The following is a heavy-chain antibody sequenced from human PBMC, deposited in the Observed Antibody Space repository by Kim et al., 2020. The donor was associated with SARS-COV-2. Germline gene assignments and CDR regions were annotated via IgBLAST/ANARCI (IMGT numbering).Heavy chain of an antibody. Sequence: GGSLRLSCAASGFTFSDYYMSWIRQAPGKGLEWVSYISSSGSTIYYADSVKGRFTISRDNAKNSLYLQMNSLRAEDTAVYYCARDLIQDQDFWSGYYNYYYYGMDVWGQGTTVTVSS. J-gene: IGHJ6*02. V-gene: IGHV3-11*01. CDR2: ISSSGSTI. CDR3: ARDLIQDQDFWSGYYNYYYYGMDV. CDR1: GFTFSDYY. D-gene: IGHD3-3*01.